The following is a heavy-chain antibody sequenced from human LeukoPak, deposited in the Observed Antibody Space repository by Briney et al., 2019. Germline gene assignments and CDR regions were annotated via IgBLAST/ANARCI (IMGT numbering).Heavy chain of an antibody. CDR2: IYYSGST. CDR3: AGRAKYYDFWSGYPSDY. J-gene: IGHJ4*02. V-gene: IGHV4-59*01. Sequence: PSETLSLTCTVSGGSISSYYWSWIRQPPGKGLEWIGYIYYSGSTNYNPSLKSRVTISVDTSKNQFSLKLGSVTAADTAVYYCAGRAKYYDFWSGYPSDYWGQGTLVTVSS. D-gene: IGHD3-3*01. CDR1: GGSISSYY.